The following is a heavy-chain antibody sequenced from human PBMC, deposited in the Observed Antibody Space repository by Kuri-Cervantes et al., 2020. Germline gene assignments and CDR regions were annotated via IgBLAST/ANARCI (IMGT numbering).Heavy chain of an antibody. CDR3: ARDGLGGFGHD. Sequence: GESLKISCTASGFTFGDYAMSWVRQAPGKGLEWVGFIRSKAYGGTTEYAASVKGRFTISRDDSKSIAYLQMNSLKTEDTAVYYCARDGLGGFGHDWGQGTLVTVSS. CDR1: GFTFGDYA. J-gene: IGHJ4*02. V-gene: IGHV3-49*04. D-gene: IGHD3-10*01. CDR2: IRSKAYGGTT.